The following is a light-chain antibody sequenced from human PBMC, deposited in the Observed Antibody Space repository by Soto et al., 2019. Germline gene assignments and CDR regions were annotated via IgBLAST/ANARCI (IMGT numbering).Light chain of an antibody. CDR3: AAWDDSLNAVV. V-gene: IGLV1-44*01. J-gene: IGLJ2*01. CDR1: TSNHGGNT. CDR2: TNN. Sequence: QSVLTQPPSVSGTPGHKVSISSSGSTSNHGGNTVNWYQQPPGTAPKLLIYTNNQRPSGVPDRFSGSKSGTSASLAISGLRSEDEADFYCAAWDDSLNAVVFGGGTKLTVL.